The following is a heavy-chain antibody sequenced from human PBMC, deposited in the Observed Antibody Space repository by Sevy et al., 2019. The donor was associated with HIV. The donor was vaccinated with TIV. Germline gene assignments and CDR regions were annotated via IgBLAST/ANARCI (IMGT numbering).Heavy chain of an antibody. CDR3: TRASLLGYCSTTSCYYAFDI. Sequence: GSLRLSCNASGITFSTSVMNWVRQSPDRGLEWVSSISGDTYYTHYADSMRGRFIVSRDNAKNSLFLEMNSLTIEDTAVYYCTRASLLGYCSTTSCYYAFDIWGPGTVVTVSS. D-gene: IGHD2-2*01. J-gene: IGHJ3*02. CDR2: ISGDTYYT. V-gene: IGHV3-21*01. CDR1: GITFSTSV.